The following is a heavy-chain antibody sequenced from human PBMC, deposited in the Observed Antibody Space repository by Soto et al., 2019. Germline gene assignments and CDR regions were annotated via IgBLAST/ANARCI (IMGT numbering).Heavy chain of an antibody. CDR1: GYAFTGYY. CDR2: INPNSGGT. V-gene: IGHV1-2*04. J-gene: IGHJ6*02. D-gene: IGHD6-13*01. Sequence: ASVKVSCKASGYAFTGYYMRWVRQAPGKGLEWMGWINPNSGGTNYAQKFQGWVTMTRDTSISTAYMELSRLRSDDTAVYYCARDSSSWYIVDGYYYGMDVWGQGTTVTVSS. CDR3: ARDSSSWYIVDGYYYGMDV.